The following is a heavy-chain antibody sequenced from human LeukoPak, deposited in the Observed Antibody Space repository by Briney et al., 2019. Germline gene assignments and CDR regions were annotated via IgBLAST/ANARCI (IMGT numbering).Heavy chain of an antibody. CDR2: ISYDGSNK. CDR1: GFTFSSYG. D-gene: IGHD5-18*01. Sequence: GGSLRLSCAASGFTFSSYGMHWVRQAPGKGLEWVAVISYDGSNKYYADSVKGRFTISRDNSKNTLYLQMNSLRAEDTAVYYCAKDQGWIQLWLFDYWGQGTLVTVSS. V-gene: IGHV3-30*18. CDR3: AKDQGWIQLWLFDY. J-gene: IGHJ4*02.